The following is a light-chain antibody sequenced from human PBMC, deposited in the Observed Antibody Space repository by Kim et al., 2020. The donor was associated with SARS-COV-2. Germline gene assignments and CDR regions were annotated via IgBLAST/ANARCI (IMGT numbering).Light chain of an antibody. CDR2: KTS. Sequence: FTFTCLASQRPVAWLAWYQHQPGKAPKLLIYKTSVLERGVPSRFSGSDSGTEFTLTINSLQPDDFSTYYCQQYNNYPLTFGGGTKVDIK. CDR1: QRPVAW. V-gene: IGKV1-5*03. J-gene: IGKJ4*01. CDR3: QQYNNYPLT.